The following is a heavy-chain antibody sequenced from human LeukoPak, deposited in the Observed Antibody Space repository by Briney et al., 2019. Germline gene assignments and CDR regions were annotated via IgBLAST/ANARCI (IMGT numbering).Heavy chain of an antibody. J-gene: IGHJ3*01. CDR2: MNPNSGYT. V-gene: IGHV1-8*01. CDR1: GYTFTSYD. Sequence: GASVKVSCKASGYTFTSYDINWVRQAPGQGLEWMGWMNPNSGYTDSAQRFQGRVTMTRDTAIRTAYMELSSLRSEDTAVYYCARIETDSFQRSGYSLVGAFDLWGQGTLVTVSS. D-gene: IGHD3-3*01. CDR3: ARIETDSFQRSGYSLVGAFDL.